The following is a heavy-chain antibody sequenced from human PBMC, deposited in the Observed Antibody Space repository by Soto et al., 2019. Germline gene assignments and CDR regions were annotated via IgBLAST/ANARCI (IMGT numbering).Heavy chain of an antibody. V-gene: IGHV3-15*01. CDR1: GFTFGDAW. J-gene: IGHJ4*02. Sequence: GGSLRLSCAASGFTFGDAWVSWVRQAPGEGLEWVGRIKGEADGGTTDYAAPVKGRITISRDHSKDTLYLQMNSLKTEDTAVYYCTTGLSNGYYNFDYWGQGTPVTVSS. D-gene: IGHD3-22*01. CDR2: IKGEADGGTT. CDR3: TTGLSNGYYNFDY.